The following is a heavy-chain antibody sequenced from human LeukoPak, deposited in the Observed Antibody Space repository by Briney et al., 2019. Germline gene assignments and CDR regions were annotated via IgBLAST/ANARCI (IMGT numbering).Heavy chain of an antibody. CDR3: ASRTNYGGDYFDY. J-gene: IGHJ4*02. CDR2: IYYSGST. Sequence: SETLSLTCTVSGGSISSSGYYWGWIRQPPGKGLEWIGNIYYSGSTYYNPSLKSRVTISVDTSKNQFSLKLSSVTAADTAVYYCASRTNYGGDYFDYWGQGTLVTVSS. D-gene: IGHD4/OR15-4a*01. V-gene: IGHV4-39*07. CDR1: GGSISSSGYY.